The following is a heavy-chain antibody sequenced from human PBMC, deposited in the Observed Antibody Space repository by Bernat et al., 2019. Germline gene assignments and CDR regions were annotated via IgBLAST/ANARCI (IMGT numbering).Heavy chain of an antibody. CDR1: GYTFTSYG. Sequence: QVQLVQSGAEVKKPGASVKVSCKASGYTFTSYGISWVRQAPGQGLEWMGIINPSGGSTSYAQKFQGRVTMTRDTSTSTVYMELSSLRSEDTAVYYCARPGFYCSGGSCLDYWGQGTLVTVSS. CDR2: INPSGGST. D-gene: IGHD2-15*01. V-gene: IGHV1-46*01. J-gene: IGHJ4*02. CDR3: ARPGFYCSGGSCLDY.